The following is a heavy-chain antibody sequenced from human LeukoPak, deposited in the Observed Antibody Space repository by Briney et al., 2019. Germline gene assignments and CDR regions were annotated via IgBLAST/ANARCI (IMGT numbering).Heavy chain of an antibody. J-gene: IGHJ4*02. D-gene: IGHD2-8*01. V-gene: IGHV3-30*02. Sequence: GGSLRLSCAASGFTFSSYGMHWVRQAPGKGLEWVSFIRYDGSKKYYAGSVKGRFTISRDNSENTLYLQMNSLRTEDTAVYYCARALIGYYFDYWGQGTLVTVSS. CDR2: IRYDGSKK. CDR1: GFTFSSYG. CDR3: ARALIGYYFDY.